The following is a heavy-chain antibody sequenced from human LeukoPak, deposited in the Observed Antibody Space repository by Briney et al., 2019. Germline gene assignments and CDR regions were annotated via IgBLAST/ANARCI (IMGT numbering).Heavy chain of an antibody. Sequence: GESLKISCKGSGYRFTNYWIGWLRQVPGKGLEWMGFIFPGDSDTRYRPSFQGQVTISADKSISTAYLQWSSLKASDTAMYYCATQNTNYYDSSGYPFDIWGQGTMVTVSS. CDR1: GYRFTNYW. D-gene: IGHD3-22*01. V-gene: IGHV5-51*01. CDR2: IFPGDSDT. CDR3: ATQNTNYYDSSGYPFDI. J-gene: IGHJ3*02.